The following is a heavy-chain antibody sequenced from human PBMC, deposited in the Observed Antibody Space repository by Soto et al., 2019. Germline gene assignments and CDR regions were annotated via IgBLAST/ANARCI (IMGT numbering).Heavy chain of an antibody. Sequence: VESLTICCKVSGNSFTSYWIAWVLQMPGKGLEWMGIIYLSDSDTRYSPSFQGRVTISADKSISTAYLQWSSLKASDTAMYYCARYSSGWPYYFDYWGQGTLVTVSS. V-gene: IGHV5-51*01. CDR2: IYLSDSDT. J-gene: IGHJ4*02. D-gene: IGHD6-19*01. CDR1: GNSFTSYW. CDR3: ARYSSGWPYYFDY.